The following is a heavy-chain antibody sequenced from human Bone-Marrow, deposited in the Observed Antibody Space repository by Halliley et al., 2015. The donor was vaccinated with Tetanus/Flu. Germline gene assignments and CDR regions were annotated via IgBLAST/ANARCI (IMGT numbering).Heavy chain of an antibody. V-gene: IGHV4-30-4*01. Sequence: TLSLTCAVSGVSIGSGGHYWNWIRHPPGKGLEWIGNIYYSGSTYYNPSLKSRVTISVDTSKNHFSLKLSSVTAADTAVYYCARGYYDSSGSYLNYFDYWGQGTLVTVSS. CDR2: IYYSGST. D-gene: IGHD3-22*01. J-gene: IGHJ4*02. CDR3: ARGYYDSSGSYLNYFDY. CDR1: GVSIGSGGHY.